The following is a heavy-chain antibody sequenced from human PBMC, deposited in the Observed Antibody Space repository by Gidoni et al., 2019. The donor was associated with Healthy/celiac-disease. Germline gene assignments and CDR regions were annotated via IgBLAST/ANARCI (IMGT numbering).Heavy chain of an antibody. Sequence: EVQLVESGGGLVKPGGSLRLSCAASGFTFSSYSMNWVRQAPGKGLEWVSSISSSSSYIYYADSVKGRFTISRDNAKNSLYLQMNSLRAEDTAVYYCAREDYYGSGSYRGFGFDYWGQGTLVTVSS. CDR3: AREDYYGSGSYRGFGFDY. D-gene: IGHD3-10*01. V-gene: IGHV3-21*01. J-gene: IGHJ4*02. CDR1: GFTFSSYS. CDR2: ISSSSSYI.